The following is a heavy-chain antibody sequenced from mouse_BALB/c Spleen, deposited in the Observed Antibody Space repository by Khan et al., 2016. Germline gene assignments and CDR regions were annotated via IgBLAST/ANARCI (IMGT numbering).Heavy chain of an antibody. V-gene: IGHV1-87*01. CDR1: GYTFTSYW. Sequence: QVQLQQSGAELARPGASVKLSCKASGYTFTSYWMQWVKQRPGQGLEWIGAIYPGDGDTRYTQKFKGKATLTADKSSSTAYMQLSSLASEDSAVYYCGGNYGSSYDYFAYWGQGTTLTVSS. CDR2: IYPGDGDT. CDR3: GGNYGSSYDYFAY. D-gene: IGHD1-1*01. J-gene: IGHJ2*01.